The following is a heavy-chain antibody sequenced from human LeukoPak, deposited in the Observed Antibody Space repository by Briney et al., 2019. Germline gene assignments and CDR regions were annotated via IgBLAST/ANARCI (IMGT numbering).Heavy chain of an antibody. CDR1: GGSISSSSYY. Sequence: SETLSLTCTVSGGSISSSSYYWGWIRQPPGKGLEWIGSIYYSGSTYYNPSLKSRVTISVDTSKNQFSLKLSSVTAADTAVYYCARVPVVPARRWFDPWGQGTLVTVSS. V-gene: IGHV4-39*01. D-gene: IGHD2-2*01. CDR2: IYYSGST. J-gene: IGHJ5*02. CDR3: ARVPVVPARRWFDP.